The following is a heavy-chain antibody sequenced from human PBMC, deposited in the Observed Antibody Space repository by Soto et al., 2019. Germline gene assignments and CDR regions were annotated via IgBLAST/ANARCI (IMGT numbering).Heavy chain of an antibody. Sequence: QVQLVQSGAEVKKPGASVKVSCKASGYTLTSYGLSWVRPAPGQGLEWMGLLSGYNGNTKDAQKLQGKVTMTTDTSTSTAYLDLRSLRSDNTAVYFCAGLSSNYGTDFDYWGQGTLVTVSS. CDR2: LSGYNGNT. J-gene: IGHJ4*02. CDR1: GYTLTSYG. V-gene: IGHV1-18*01. CDR3: AGLSSNYGTDFDY. D-gene: IGHD2-2*01.